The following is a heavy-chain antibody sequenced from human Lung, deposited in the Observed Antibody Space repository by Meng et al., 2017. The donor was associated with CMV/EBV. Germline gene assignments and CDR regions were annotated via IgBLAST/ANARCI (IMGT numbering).Heavy chain of an antibody. CDR1: GDSVSSGPYY. Sequence: SETLSLXXTVSGDSVSSGPYYWSWIRQPPGKGLEWIGYLYYSGDTNYNPSLKSRVTMSVDTSKNQFSLKLRSVTAADTAVYYCARLLRGYDSVGWFDPWGQGPLVTVSS. CDR2: LYYSGDT. J-gene: IGHJ5*02. D-gene: IGHD3-3*01. V-gene: IGHV4-61*01. CDR3: ARLLRGYDSVGWFDP.